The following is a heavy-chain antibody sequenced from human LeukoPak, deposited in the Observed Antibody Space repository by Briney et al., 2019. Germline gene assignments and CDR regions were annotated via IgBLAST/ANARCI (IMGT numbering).Heavy chain of an antibody. CDR3: AKVRDIAVAGPGDY. CDR2: ISVSGDST. CDR1: GFTFSSYA. V-gene: IGHV3-23*01. J-gene: IGHJ4*02. D-gene: IGHD6-13*01. Sequence: GGSLRLSCAASGFTFSSYAMSWVRQAPGKGLEWVSGISVSGDSTFYADSVKGRFTISRDNSKNTLYLQMNSLRAEDTAVYYCAKVRDIAVAGPGDYWGQGTLVTVSS.